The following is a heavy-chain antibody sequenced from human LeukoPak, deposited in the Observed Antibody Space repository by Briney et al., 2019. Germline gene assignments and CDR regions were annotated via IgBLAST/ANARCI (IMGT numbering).Heavy chain of an antibody. D-gene: IGHD6-6*01. J-gene: IGHJ4*02. Sequence: GGSLRLSCAASGFTFSSYWMHWVRQAPGKGLVWVSRINCDGSSTSYADSVKGRFTITRDNAKNTLYLQMNSLRAEDTAVYYGVTGSSSGYWGQGTLVTVSS. CDR3: VTGSSSGY. CDR2: INCDGSST. V-gene: IGHV3-74*01. CDR1: GFTFSSYW.